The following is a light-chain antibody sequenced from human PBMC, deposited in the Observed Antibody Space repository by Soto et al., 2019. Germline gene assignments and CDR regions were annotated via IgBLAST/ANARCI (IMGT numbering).Light chain of an antibody. CDR1: QSINDY. CDR2: ATS. J-gene: IGKJ1*01. Sequence: DIQLTQSPSSLSASVGDRVTISCRASQSINDYLTWYQQKPGSAPKLLIYATSSLQTGVPSRFSGSGSGTDFTLTISGLQPEDFATYYCQQTYSSPTWTFGQGTKVEI. CDR3: QQTYSSPTWT. V-gene: IGKV1-39*01.